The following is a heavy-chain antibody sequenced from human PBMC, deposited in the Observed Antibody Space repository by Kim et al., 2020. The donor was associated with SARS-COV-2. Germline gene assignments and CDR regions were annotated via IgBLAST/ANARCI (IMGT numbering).Heavy chain of an antibody. CDR2: TYYRSKWYY. D-gene: IGHD3-22*01. Sequence: SQTLSLTCAISGDSVSSDYVAWNWIRQSPSRGLEWLGRTYYRSKWYYEYATSVRGRITITPDTSKNQFSLQLKSMTPEDTAIYYCARRFFDSSYWHFFDYWGQGALVTVSS. V-gene: IGHV6-1*01. J-gene: IGHJ4*02. CDR3: ARRFFDSSYWHFFDY. CDR1: GDSVSSDYVA.